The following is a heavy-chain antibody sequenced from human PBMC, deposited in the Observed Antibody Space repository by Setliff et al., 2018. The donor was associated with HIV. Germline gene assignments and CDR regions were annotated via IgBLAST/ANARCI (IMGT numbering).Heavy chain of an antibody. J-gene: IGHJ6*02. V-gene: IGHV1-46*01. CDR1: GYIFTPYY. CDR3: ARDGRAVTSLMVVVSLKNGMDV. D-gene: IGHD3-22*01. Sequence: ASVKVSCKASGYIFTPYYMHWLRQVPGQSLEWMGIVDPSGGSPHYAQKFEGRVTMTRDTSTSTFHMELSSLTSEDRAIYYCARDGRAVTSLMVVVSLKNGMDVWGQGTTVTV. CDR2: VDPSGGSP.